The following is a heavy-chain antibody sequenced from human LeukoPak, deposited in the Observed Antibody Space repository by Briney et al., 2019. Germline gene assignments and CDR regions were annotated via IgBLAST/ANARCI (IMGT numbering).Heavy chain of an antibody. CDR1: GGSISSYY. Sequence: SETLSLTCTVSGGSISSYYWSWIRQPARQGLEWIWRFYTSGSTNYNPSLKSRVTMSVDTSKNQFSLKLSSVTAADTAVYYCARSLYAPEYRSGWYDYWGQGTLVTVSS. CDR2: FYTSGST. CDR3: ARSLYAPEYRSGWYDY. V-gene: IGHV4-4*07. D-gene: IGHD6-19*01. J-gene: IGHJ4*02.